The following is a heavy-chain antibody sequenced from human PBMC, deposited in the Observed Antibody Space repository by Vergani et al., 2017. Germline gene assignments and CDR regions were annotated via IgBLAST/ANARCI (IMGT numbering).Heavy chain of an antibody. CDR3: AKGSITMIVVVIDSLFDY. Sequence: QVQLQESGPGLVKPSQTLSLTCTVSGGSISSGGYYWSWIRQPPGKGLEWIGYIYYSGSTNYNPSLKSRVTISVETSKNQFSLKLSSVTAADTAVYYCAKGSITMIVVVIDSLFDYWGQGTLVTVSS. J-gene: IGHJ4*02. D-gene: IGHD3-22*01. CDR2: IYYSGST. CDR1: GGSISSGGYY. V-gene: IGHV4-61*08.